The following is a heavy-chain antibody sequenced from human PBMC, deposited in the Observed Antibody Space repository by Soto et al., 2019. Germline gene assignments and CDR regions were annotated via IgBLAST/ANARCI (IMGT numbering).Heavy chain of an antibody. CDR2: IYYSGRA. D-gene: IGHD1-26*01. CDR1: GGSISSSSYY. Sequence: QLQLQESGPGLVKPSETLSLTCTVSGGSISSSSYYWGWIRQPPGKGLEWLGSIYYSGRAYYTPSLGSRVTISVDTSKNQFSLRLSSVTAADTAVYYCATGGGNYYYFDYWGQGTLVTVSS. CDR3: ATGGGNYYYFDY. J-gene: IGHJ4*02. V-gene: IGHV4-39*01.